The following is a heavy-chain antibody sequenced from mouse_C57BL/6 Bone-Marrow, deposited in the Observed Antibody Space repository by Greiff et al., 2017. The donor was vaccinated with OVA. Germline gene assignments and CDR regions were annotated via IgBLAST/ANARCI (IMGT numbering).Heavy chain of an antibody. Sequence: EVKLMESGGGLVQPGGSLSLSCAASGFTFTDYYMSWVRQPPGKALEWLGFIRNKANGYTTEYSASVKGRFTISRDNSQSILYLQMNALRAEDSATYYCARARGYDVAWFAYWGQGTLVTVSA. CDR1: GFTFTDYY. CDR2: IRNKANGYTT. CDR3: ARARGYDVAWFAY. J-gene: IGHJ3*01. D-gene: IGHD2-2*01. V-gene: IGHV7-3*01.